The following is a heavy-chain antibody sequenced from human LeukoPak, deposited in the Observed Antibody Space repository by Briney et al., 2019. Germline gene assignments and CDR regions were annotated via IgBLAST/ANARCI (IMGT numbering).Heavy chain of an antibody. CDR3: VSGKYRYGDNWFDP. CDR2: ISYDGSNK. Sequence: GGSLRLSCAASGFTFSSYATHWVRQAPGKGLEWVAVISYDGSNKCYADSVKGRFTISRDNSKNTLYLQMDSLRAEDTAVYFCVSGKYRYGDNWFDPWGQGTLVTVSS. V-gene: IGHV3-30*04. J-gene: IGHJ5*02. D-gene: IGHD5-18*01. CDR1: GFTFSSYA.